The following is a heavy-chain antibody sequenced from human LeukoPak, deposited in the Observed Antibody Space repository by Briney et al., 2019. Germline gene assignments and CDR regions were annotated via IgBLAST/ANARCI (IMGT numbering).Heavy chain of an antibody. V-gene: IGHV3-7*01. CDR2: INQDGSQK. Sequence: PGGSLRLSCAASGFTFSSHWMNWVRQAPGKGLEWVANINQDGSQKYYVDSVKGRFTISRDNAKNSLYLQMNSLRAEDTAVYYCARDRFNWNYIFDYWGQGTLVTVSS. D-gene: IGHD1-7*01. J-gene: IGHJ4*02. CDR1: GFTFSSHW. CDR3: ARDRFNWNYIFDY.